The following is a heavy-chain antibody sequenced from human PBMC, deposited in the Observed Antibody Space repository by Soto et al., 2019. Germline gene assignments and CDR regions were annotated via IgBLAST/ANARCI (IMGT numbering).Heavy chain of an antibody. D-gene: IGHD2-21*02. CDR2: IIPIFGTA. J-gene: IGHJ4*02. V-gene: IGHV1-69*01. Sequence: QVQLVQSGAEVKKPGSSVKVSCKASGGTFSSYAISWVRQAPGQGLEWMGGIIPIFGTANYAQKFQGRVTITEDESTSTAYMELSGLRSEDTAVYYCARWYCGGDCLMDGNGYYFDYWGQGTLVTVSS. CDR3: ARWYCGGDCLMDGNGYYFDY. CDR1: GGTFSSYA.